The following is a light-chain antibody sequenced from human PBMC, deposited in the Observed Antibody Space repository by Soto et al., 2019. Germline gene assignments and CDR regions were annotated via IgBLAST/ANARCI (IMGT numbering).Light chain of an antibody. CDR3: AAWDDSLNAVV. Sequence: QSVLTQPPSASGTPGQRVTISCSGSSSKIGSNTVNWYQQLPGTAPKLLIYSNNQRPSGVPERFSGSKSGASASLAISGLQSEDEADYYCAAWDDSLNAVVFGGGTKVTVL. CDR2: SNN. V-gene: IGLV1-44*01. CDR1: SSKIGSNT. J-gene: IGLJ2*01.